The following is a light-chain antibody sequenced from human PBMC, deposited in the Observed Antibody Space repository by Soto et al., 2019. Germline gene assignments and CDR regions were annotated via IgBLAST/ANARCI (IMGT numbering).Light chain of an antibody. V-gene: IGKV1-5*01. J-gene: IGKJ2*01. Sequence: DIPMTQSPSTLSASVGDRVTITCRASQIIGSSLAWYQQKPGKAPKLLIYDAVSLQSGVPSRFSGSESGTEFTLTISSLQPDDSATYYCQQYYSYPYTCGQGTKLEIK. CDR2: DAV. CDR3: QQYYSYPYT. CDR1: QIIGSS.